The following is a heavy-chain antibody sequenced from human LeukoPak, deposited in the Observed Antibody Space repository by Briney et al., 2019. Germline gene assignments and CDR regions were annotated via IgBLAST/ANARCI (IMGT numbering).Heavy chain of an antibody. J-gene: IGHJ6*03. CDR3: AKGRSGSYRYYYYYMDV. CDR1: GFTFSSYG. D-gene: IGHD1-26*01. CDR2: IRYDGSNK. V-gene: IGHV3-30*02. Sequence: GGSLRLSCAASGFTFSSYGMHWVRQAPGKGLEWVAFIRYDGSNKYYADSVKGRFTISRDNSKNTLYLQMNSLRAEDTAVYYCAKGRSGSYRYYYYYMDVWGKGTTVTVSS.